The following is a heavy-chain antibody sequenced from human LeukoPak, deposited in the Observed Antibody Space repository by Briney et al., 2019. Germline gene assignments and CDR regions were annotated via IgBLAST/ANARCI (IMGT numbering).Heavy chain of an antibody. CDR1: GFPFSSYW. CDR2: IKQDGSKK. J-gene: IGHJ3*02. V-gene: IGHV3-7*03. D-gene: IGHD5-18*01. Sequence: GGSLRLSCVASGFPFSSYWMTWVRQAPGKGLEWVANIKQDGSKKSYVDSVKGRFTISRDNAKNSLNLQMNSLRAEDTALYYCAKDIGGPRGYSYGRQEIWGQGTMVTVSS. CDR3: AKDIGGPRGYSYGRQEI.